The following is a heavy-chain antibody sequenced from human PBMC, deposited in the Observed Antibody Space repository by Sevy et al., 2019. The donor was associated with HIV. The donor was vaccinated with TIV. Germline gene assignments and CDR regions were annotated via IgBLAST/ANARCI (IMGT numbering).Heavy chain of an antibody. Sequence: SETLSLTCTVSGGSITSYYWSWNRQPPGNGLEWIGHIYNNGNTNYNPTLRSRVTISVDRSKNQFSLKLSSVTAADTAVYYCAKVTYYYDSRGYPNYYFDYWGQGTLVTVSS. CDR3: AKVTYYYDSRGYPNYYFDY. D-gene: IGHD3-22*01. J-gene: IGHJ4*02. CDR1: GGSITSYY. CDR2: IYNNGNT. V-gene: IGHV4-59*13.